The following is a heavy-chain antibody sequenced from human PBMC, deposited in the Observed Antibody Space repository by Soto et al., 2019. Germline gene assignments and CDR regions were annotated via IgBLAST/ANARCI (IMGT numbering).Heavy chain of an antibody. D-gene: IGHD5-12*01. J-gene: IGHJ5*02. CDR3: ARSEWLLRTP. CDR1: GFTFSNSW. Sequence: GGSLRLSCAASGFTFSNSWMSWVRQAPGKGLEWVANINQDGSGKYYVDSLKGRFTISRDNAKNSLYLQMNSLRVEDTAVYYCARSEWLLRTPWGQRTLVTVSS. CDR2: INQDGSGK. V-gene: IGHV3-7*01.